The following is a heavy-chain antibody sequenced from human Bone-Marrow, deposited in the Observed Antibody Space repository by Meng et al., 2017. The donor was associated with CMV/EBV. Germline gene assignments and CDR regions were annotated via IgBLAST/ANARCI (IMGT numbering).Heavy chain of an antibody. CDR3: AHITPRPGWIAY. CDR2: IYWDDYK. D-gene: IGHD6-6*01. CDR1: WFSFRTSGVG. J-gene: IGHJ4*02. V-gene: IGHV2-5*02. Sequence: QIPLKGSGPWLVKPTTTLTLACTFSWFSFRTSGVGVGWIRQPPGKALEWLALIYWDDYKCYSPSLKSRLTITKDTSKNQVVLTMTNMDPVDTATYYCAHITPRPGWIAYWGQGTLVTVSS.